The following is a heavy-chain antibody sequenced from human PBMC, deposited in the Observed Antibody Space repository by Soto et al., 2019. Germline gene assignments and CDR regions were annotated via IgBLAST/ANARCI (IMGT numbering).Heavy chain of an antibody. CDR1: GFTFRSYA. D-gene: IGHD2-8*01. J-gene: IGHJ4*02. CDR3: AREVYANHYFDY. Sequence: QVQLVESGGGVVQPGRSLRLSCAASGFTFRSYAMHWVRQAPGKGLEWVAVISYDGSNKYYADSVKGRFTISRDNSKNTLYLQMNSLRAEDTALYYCAREVYANHYFDYWGQGTLVTVSP. CDR2: ISYDGSNK. V-gene: IGHV3-30-3*01.